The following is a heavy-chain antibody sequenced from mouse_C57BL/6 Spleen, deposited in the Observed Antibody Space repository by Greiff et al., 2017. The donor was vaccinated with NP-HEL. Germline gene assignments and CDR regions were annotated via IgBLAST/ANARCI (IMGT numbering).Heavy chain of an antibody. D-gene: IGHD2-5*01. V-gene: IGHV1-82*01. Sequence: VQLQQSGPELVKPGASVKISCKASGYAFSSSWMNWVKQRPGKGLEWIGRIYPGDGDTNYNGKFKGKATLTADKSSSTAYMQLSSLTSEDSAVYFGARSGSNYDVSWFAYWGQGTLVTVSA. CDR3: ARSGSNYDVSWFAY. CDR2: IYPGDGDT. J-gene: IGHJ3*01. CDR1: GYAFSSSW.